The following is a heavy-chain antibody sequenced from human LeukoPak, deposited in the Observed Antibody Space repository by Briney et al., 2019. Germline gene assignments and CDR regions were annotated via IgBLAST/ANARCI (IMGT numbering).Heavy chain of an antibody. J-gene: IGHJ4*02. D-gene: IGHD1-26*01. CDR1: GFTFSSYS. V-gene: IGHV3-21*01. CDR2: ISSSSSYI. CDR3: ARPQVGATQGPNDY. Sequence: PGGSLRLSCAASGFTFSSYSMNWVRQAPGKGLEWVSSISSSSSYIYYAGSVKGRFTISRDNAKNSLYLQMNSLRAEDTAVYYCARPQVGATQGPNDYWGQGTLVTVSS.